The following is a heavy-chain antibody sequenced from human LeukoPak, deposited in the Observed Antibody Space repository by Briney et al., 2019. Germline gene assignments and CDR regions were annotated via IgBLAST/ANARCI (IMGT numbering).Heavy chain of an antibody. CDR1: GFTFSSYS. CDR2: ISTSSSTI. J-gene: IGHJ4*02. V-gene: IGHV3-48*04. CDR3: ARDLGYSSGWPFDY. D-gene: IGHD6-19*01. Sequence: GGSLRLSCAASGFTFSSYSMNWVRQAPGKGLEWVSYISTSSSTIYYADSVKGRFTISRDNAKNSLYLQMNSLRAEDTAAYYCARDLGYSSGWPFDYWGQGTRVTVSS.